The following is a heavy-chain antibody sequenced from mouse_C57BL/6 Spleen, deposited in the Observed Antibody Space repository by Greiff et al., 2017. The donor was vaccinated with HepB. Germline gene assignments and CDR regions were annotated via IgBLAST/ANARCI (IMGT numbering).Heavy chain of an antibody. J-gene: IGHJ2*01. D-gene: IGHD2-5*01. CDR2: ISDGGSYT. V-gene: IGHV5-4*01. Sequence: EVKLVESGGGLVKPGGSLKLSCAASGFTFSSYAMSWVRQTPEKRLEWVATISDGGSYTYYPDNVKGRFTISRDNAKNNRYLQMSHLKSEDTAMYYCARDPYYSNYGGYFDYWGQGTTLTVSS. CDR1: GFTFSSYA. CDR3: ARDPYYSNYGGYFDY.